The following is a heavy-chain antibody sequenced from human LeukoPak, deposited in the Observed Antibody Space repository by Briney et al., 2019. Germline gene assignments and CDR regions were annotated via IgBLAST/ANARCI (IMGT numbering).Heavy chain of an antibody. J-gene: IGHJ4*02. CDR1: GFTFSSYA. Sequence: GGSLRPSCAASGFTFSSYAMHWVRQAPGKGLEWVAVISYDGSNKYYADSVKGRFTISRDNSKNTLYLQMNSLRAEDTAVYYCARVRIAAAGYLDYWGQGTLVTVSS. V-gene: IGHV3-30-3*01. CDR2: ISYDGSNK. D-gene: IGHD6-13*01. CDR3: ARVRIAAAGYLDY.